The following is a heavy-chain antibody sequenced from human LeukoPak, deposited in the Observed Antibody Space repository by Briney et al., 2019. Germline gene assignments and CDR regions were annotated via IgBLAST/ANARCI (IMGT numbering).Heavy chain of an antibody. CDR3: ARPVVPAAIDRVGWFDP. CDR1: GFTFSSYA. D-gene: IGHD2-2*01. J-gene: IGHJ5*02. CDR2: ISYDGSNK. Sequence: PGGSLRLYCAASGFTFSSYAMHWVRQAPGKGLEWVPVISYDGSNKYYADSVKGRFTISRDNSKNTLYLQMNSLRAEDTAVYYCARPVVPAAIDRVGWFDPWGQGTLVTVSS. V-gene: IGHV3-30*04.